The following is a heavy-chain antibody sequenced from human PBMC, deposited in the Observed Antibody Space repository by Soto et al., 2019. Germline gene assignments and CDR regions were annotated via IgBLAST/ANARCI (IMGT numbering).Heavy chain of an antibody. D-gene: IGHD1-20*01. Sequence: GASVKVSCKASGDTFNTFAISWVRQAPGQGLEWMGGIIPIFGTPDYAQHFPGRVTISADESTNTVYLELSSLRFEDTAVYYCARSPGITGTRASQYAMDVWGQGTTVTVSS. V-gene: IGHV1-69*13. CDR1: GDTFNTFA. CDR2: IIPIFGTP. J-gene: IGHJ6*02. CDR3: ARSPGITGTRASQYAMDV.